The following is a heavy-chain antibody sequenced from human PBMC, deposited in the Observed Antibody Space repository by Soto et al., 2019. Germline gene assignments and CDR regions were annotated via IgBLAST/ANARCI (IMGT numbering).Heavy chain of an antibody. CDR3: ATDYCDGLRRYGMDV. CDR2: IYYSGST. V-gene: IGHV4-61*01. Sequence: QVQLQESGPGLVKPSETLSLTCTVSGGSVSSGSYYWSWIRQPPGKGLEWHGYIYYSGSTNNNHSLKSRVTISVDTSKNQFSLKLSSVTAADTAVYYCATDYCDGLRRYGMDVWCQVTTVTVSS. CDR1: GGSVSSGSYY. D-gene: IGHD4-17*01. J-gene: IGHJ6*02.